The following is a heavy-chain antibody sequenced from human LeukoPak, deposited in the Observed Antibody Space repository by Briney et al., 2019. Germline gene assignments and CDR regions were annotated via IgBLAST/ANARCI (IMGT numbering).Heavy chain of an antibody. CDR3: AREVRYSSSSRGVGYNWFDP. CDR2: INPNSGGT. Sequence: GASVKVSCKASGYTFTGCYMHWVRQAPGQGLEWMGWINPNSGGTNYAQKFQGRVTMTRDTSISTAYMELSRLRSDDTAVYYCAREVRYSSSSRGVGYNWFDPWGQGTLVTVSS. D-gene: IGHD6-6*01. CDR1: GYTFTGCY. J-gene: IGHJ5*02. V-gene: IGHV1-2*02.